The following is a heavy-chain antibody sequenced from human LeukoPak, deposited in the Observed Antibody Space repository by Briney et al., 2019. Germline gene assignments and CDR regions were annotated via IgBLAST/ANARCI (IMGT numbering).Heavy chain of an antibody. Sequence: GGSLRLSCAASGFTFDDYGMSWVRQAPGKGLEWVSGINWNGGSTGYADSVKGRFTISRDNAKNSLYLQMNSLRAEDTAVYYCARGGYDYVWGSYRPPDYWGQGTLVTVSS. V-gene: IGHV3-20*04. CDR2: INWNGGST. J-gene: IGHJ4*02. CDR1: GFTFDDYG. D-gene: IGHD3-16*02. CDR3: ARGGYDYVWGSYRPPDY.